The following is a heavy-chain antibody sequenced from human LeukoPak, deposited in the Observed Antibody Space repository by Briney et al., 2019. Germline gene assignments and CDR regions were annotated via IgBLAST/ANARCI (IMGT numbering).Heavy chain of an antibody. CDR1: GGSISSSSYY. J-gene: IGHJ4*02. Sequence: SETLSLTCTVSGGSISSSSYYWGWIRQPPGKGLEWIGSIYYSGSTYYNPSLKSRVTISVDTSKNQFSLKLSSVTAADTAVYYCARHVEVALVDYWGQGTLVTVSS. V-gene: IGHV4-39*01. D-gene: IGHD2-21*01. CDR2: IYYSGST. CDR3: ARHVEVALVDY.